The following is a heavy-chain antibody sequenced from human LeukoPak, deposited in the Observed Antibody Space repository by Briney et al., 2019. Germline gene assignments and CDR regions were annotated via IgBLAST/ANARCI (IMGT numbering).Heavy chain of an antibody. CDR2: IYPGDSDT. CDR1: GYSFTSYW. J-gene: IGHJ4*02. Sequence: GESLKISCKSSGYSFTSYWIGWVRQMPGKGLEWMVIIYPGDSDTRYSPSFQGQVTISADKSISTAYLQWSSLKASDTAMYYCARYGVQLEPYPFDYWGQGTLATVSS. V-gene: IGHV5-51*01. CDR3: ARYGVQLEPYPFDY. D-gene: IGHD1-1*01.